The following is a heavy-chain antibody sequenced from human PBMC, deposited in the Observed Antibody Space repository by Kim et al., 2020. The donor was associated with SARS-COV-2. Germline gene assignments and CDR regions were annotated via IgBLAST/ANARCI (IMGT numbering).Heavy chain of an antibody. Sequence: SETLSLTCAVYGGSFSGYYWSWIRQPPGKGLEWNGEINHSGSTNYNPSLKSRVTISVDTSKNQFSLKLSSVTAADTAVYYCARGQRSTYYYYYGMDVWGQGTTVTVSS. CDR2: INHSGST. J-gene: IGHJ6*02. D-gene: IGHD1-1*01. CDR3: ARGQRSTYYYYYGMDV. CDR1: GGSFSGYY. V-gene: IGHV4-34*01.